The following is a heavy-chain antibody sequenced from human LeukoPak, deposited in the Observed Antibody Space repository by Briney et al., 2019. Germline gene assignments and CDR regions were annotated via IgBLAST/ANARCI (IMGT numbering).Heavy chain of an antibody. V-gene: IGHV4-59*12. D-gene: IGHD3-10*01. Sequence: SETLSLTCTVSGGSISSYYWSWIRQPPGKGLEWIGYIYYSGSTNYNPSLKSRVTISVDTSKNQFSLKLSSVTAADTAVYYCARGGLSYYFGSSSFDYWGQGVLVTASS. CDR2: IYYSGST. CDR3: ARGGLSYYFGSSSFDY. J-gene: IGHJ4*02. CDR1: GGSISSYY.